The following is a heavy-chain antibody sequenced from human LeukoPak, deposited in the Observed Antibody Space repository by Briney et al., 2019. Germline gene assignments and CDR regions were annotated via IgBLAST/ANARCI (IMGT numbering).Heavy chain of an antibody. D-gene: IGHD3-10*01. CDR2: IRYDGSNQ. V-gene: IGHV3-30*02. CDR3: ARESGKGAFDI. J-gene: IGHJ3*02. CDR1: GFTLSNYD. Sequence: GGSLRLSCAVSGFTLSNYDIYWIRQAPGKGLEWATFIRYDGSNQYYADSVKGRFTISRDNSKNTVFLQMNSLRIEDTAVYYCARESGKGAFDIWGHGTMVIVSS.